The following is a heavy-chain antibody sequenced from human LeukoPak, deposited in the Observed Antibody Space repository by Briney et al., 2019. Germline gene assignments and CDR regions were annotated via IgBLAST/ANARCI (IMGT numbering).Heavy chain of an antibody. CDR1: GGTFTGYY. CDR3: ARNPRYSSSWQPFYYYYYMDV. V-gene: IGHV1-2*02. J-gene: IGHJ6*03. D-gene: IGHD6-13*01. CDR2: INPNSGGT. Sequence: ASVKVSCKASGGTFTGYYMHWVRQAPGQGLEWMGWINPNSGGTNYAQKFQGRVTMTRDTSISTAYMELSRLRSDDTAVYYCARNPRYSSSWQPFYYYYYMDVWGKGTTVTVSS.